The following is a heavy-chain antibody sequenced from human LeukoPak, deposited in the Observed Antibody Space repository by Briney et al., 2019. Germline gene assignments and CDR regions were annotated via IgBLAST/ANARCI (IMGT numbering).Heavy chain of an antibody. J-gene: IGHJ4*02. CDR3: ARGVVVIATSGNDY. CDR1: GFTVSSNY. CDR2: ISYNGDNA. Sequence: GSLRLSCAASGFTVSSNYMSWVRQAPGQGLEWVAFISYNGDNAYYADSVKGRFTISRDNSRDTLSLEMDSLRTEDTAVYYCARGVVVIATSGNDYWGQGTLVTVSS. D-gene: IGHD3-16*02. V-gene: IGHV3-30*03.